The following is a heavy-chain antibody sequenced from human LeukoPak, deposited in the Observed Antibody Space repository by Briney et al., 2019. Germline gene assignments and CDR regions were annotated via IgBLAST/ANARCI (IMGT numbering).Heavy chain of an antibody. Sequence: SETLSLTCTVSGGSVSSYYWSWIRQPPGKGLEWIGNIYNSGTTNYNPSLKSRVTISVDTSKSQFSLILRSVTAADTAVYYCANGQQWLAFDSWGQGTLVTVSS. CDR3: ANGQQWLAFDS. J-gene: IGHJ4*02. D-gene: IGHD6-19*01. CDR1: GGSVSSYY. V-gene: IGHV4-59*08. CDR2: IYNSGTT.